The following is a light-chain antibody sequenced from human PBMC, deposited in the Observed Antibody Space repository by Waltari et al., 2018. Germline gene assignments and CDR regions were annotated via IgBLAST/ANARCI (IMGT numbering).Light chain of an antibody. CDR2: RNN. Sequence: QSVLTQPPSASGTPGQRVTISCSGSCSNFGRHTVTWYQQLPGTAPKLLIYRNNQRPSGVPDRFSGSKSGTSASLAISGLQSEDEADYYCAAWDDSLNGPVFGGGTKLTVL. CDR3: AAWDDSLNGPV. J-gene: IGLJ2*01. CDR1: CSNFGRHT. V-gene: IGLV1-44*01.